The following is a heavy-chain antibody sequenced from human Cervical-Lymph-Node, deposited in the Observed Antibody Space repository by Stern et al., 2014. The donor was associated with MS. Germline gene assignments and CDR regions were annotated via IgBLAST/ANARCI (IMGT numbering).Heavy chain of an antibody. D-gene: IGHD2-2*01. CDR3: ARCSSSRLDYYDY. V-gene: IGHV5-51*03. CDR1: GYSFSSYW. J-gene: IGHJ4*02. CDR2: IFPGDSET. Sequence: VQLVQSGAEVKKPGESLKISCKGSGYSFSSYWIGWVRQMPGKGLEWMGIIFPGDSETTYSPSFQGQVTISADKSINTAYLQWSSLKASDTAMYYCARCSSSRLDYYDYWGQGTLVTVSS.